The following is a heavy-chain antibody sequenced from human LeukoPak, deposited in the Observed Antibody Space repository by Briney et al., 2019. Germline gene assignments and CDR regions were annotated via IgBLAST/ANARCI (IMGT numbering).Heavy chain of an antibody. J-gene: IGHJ2*01. D-gene: IGHD3-22*01. V-gene: IGHV3-7*01. CDR1: GFTLSNYW. CDR2: INQDGSEI. Sequence: GGSLRLSCAASGFTLSNYWISCVRQAPGKRLEWLANINQDGSEIYYVDSVKGRFTISRDNGKNSLHLQINSLRADDTAVYYCARDQGSMIVVRMTNGYVDLWGRGTLVTVSS. CDR3: ARDQGSMIVVRMTNGYVDL.